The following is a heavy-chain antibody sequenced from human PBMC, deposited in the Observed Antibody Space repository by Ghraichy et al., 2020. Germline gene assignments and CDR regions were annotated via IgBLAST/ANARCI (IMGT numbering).Heavy chain of an antibody. D-gene: IGHD6-19*01. CDR2: IRYDGSNK. CDR3: AKDMTGYSSGWALDY. Sequence: GGSLRLSCAASGFTFSSYGMHWVRQAPGKGLEWVAFIRYDGSNKYYADSVKGRFTISRDSSKNTLYLQMNSLRAEDTAVYYCAKDMTGYSSGWALDYWGQGTLVTVSS. V-gene: IGHV3-30*02. CDR1: GFTFSSYG. J-gene: IGHJ4*02.